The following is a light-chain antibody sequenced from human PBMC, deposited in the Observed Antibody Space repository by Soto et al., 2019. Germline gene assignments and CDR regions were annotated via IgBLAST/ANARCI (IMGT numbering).Light chain of an antibody. CDR1: QSVSNH. CDR3: RQRSDWPLT. CDR2: GAT. V-gene: IGKV3-11*01. Sequence: EIVLTQSPATLSLSPGERATLSCRASQSVSNHLIWYQQKPGQAPSLLIYGATNRATGIPVRFSGSGSGTDFTLTISSLEPEDFSFYYCRQRSDWPLTFGGGTKV. J-gene: IGKJ4*01.